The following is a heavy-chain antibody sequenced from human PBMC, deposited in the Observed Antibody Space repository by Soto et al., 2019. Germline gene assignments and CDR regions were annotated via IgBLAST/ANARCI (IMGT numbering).Heavy chain of an antibody. Sequence: GGSLRLSCAASGFTFSSYAMSWVRQAPGKGLEWVSAISGSGGSTYYADSVKGRFTISRENSKNTLYLQMNSLRAEDTAVYYCAKDQEGYSYGYGTFDYWGQGTLVTVSS. V-gene: IGHV3-23*01. D-gene: IGHD5-18*01. CDR3: AKDQEGYSYGYGTFDY. J-gene: IGHJ4*02. CDR2: ISGSGGST. CDR1: GFTFSSYA.